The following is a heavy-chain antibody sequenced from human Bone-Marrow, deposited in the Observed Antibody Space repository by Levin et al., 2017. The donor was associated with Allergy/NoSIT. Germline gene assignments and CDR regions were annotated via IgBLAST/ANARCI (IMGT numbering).Heavy chain of an antibody. CDR3: ARGDDSSGYYLDY. V-gene: IGHV3-48*04. D-gene: IGHD3-22*01. CDR2: ISSSSSII. J-gene: IGHJ4*02. CDR1: GFTFSTYN. Sequence: RAGGSLRLSCAASGFTFSTYNMNWVRQAPGKGLEWVSYISSSSSIIFYADSVKGRFTISRDNAKNSLYLQMNSLRAEDTAVYYCARGDDSSGYYLDYWGQGTLVTVSS.